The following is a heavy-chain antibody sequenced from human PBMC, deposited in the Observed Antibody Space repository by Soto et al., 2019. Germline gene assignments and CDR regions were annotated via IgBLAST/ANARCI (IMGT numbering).Heavy chain of an antibody. J-gene: IGHJ6*02. CDR1: GGSISIYY. V-gene: IGHV4-59*01. Sequence: SETLSRTCTFCGGSISIYYWSWIRQPPGKGLEWIGYIYYSGSTNYNPSLKSRVTISVDTSKNQFSLKLSSVTAADTAVYYCARVLGYCSGGSCYPNPAIYYYYGMDVWGQGTTVT. D-gene: IGHD2-15*01. CDR3: ARVLGYCSGGSCYPNPAIYYYYGMDV. CDR2: IYYSGST.